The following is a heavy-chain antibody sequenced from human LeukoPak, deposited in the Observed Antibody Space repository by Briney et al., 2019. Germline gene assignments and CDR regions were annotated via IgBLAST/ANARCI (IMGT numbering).Heavy chain of an antibody. J-gene: IGHJ3*02. CDR2: IYYSGST. Sequence: PSETLSLTCTVSGGSVSSGSYYWSWIRHPPGKGLEWIGYIYYSGSTNYNPSLKSRVTISVDTSKNQFSLKLSSVTAADTAVYYCARVGRYYDILTGQVRAFDIWGQGTMVTVSS. D-gene: IGHD3-9*01. V-gene: IGHV4-61*01. CDR1: GGSVSSGSYY. CDR3: ARVGRYYDILTGQVRAFDI.